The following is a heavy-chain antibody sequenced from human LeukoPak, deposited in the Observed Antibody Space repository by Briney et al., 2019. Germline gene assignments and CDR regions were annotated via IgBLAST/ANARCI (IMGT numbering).Heavy chain of an antibody. CDR2: IYHSGNT. Sequence: SQTLSLPCTVSGGSISSGGYYWSWIRQHPGKGLEWIGYIYHSGNTYYNPSLKSRVTISVDTSKNQFSLKMSSVTAADTAVYYCARAEIGSWGFDPWGQGTLVTVSS. CDR3: ARAEIGSWGFDP. D-gene: IGHD2-15*01. V-gene: IGHV4-31*03. J-gene: IGHJ5*02. CDR1: GGSISSGGYY.